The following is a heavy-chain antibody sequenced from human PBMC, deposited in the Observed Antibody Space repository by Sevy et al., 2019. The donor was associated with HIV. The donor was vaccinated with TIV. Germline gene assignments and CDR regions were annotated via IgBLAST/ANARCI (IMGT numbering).Heavy chain of an antibody. CDR1: GFTFSSYW. CDR2: IKQDGSEK. CDR3: ARDARRYCSSTSCYRAYGMDV. Sequence: GGSLRLSCAASGFTFSSYWMSWVRQAPGKGLEWVANIKQDGSEKYYVDSVKGRFTISRDNAKNSLYLQMNSLRAEDTDVYYCARDARRYCSSTSCYRAYGMDVWGQGTTVTVSS. J-gene: IGHJ6*02. D-gene: IGHD2-2*02. V-gene: IGHV3-7*01.